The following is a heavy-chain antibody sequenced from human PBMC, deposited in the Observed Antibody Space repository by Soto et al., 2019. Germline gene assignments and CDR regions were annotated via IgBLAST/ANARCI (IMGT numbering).Heavy chain of an antibody. CDR3: ARRGSSGWYDVEEAFDI. J-gene: IGHJ3*02. CDR2: IYHSGST. V-gene: IGHV4-4*02. Sequence: SETLSLTCAVSGGSISSSNWWSWVRQPPGKGLEWIGEIYHSGSTNYNPSLKSRVTISVDKSKNQFSLKLSSVTAADTAVYYCARRGSSGWYDVEEAFDIWGQGTMVTVSS. D-gene: IGHD6-19*01. CDR1: GGSISSSNW.